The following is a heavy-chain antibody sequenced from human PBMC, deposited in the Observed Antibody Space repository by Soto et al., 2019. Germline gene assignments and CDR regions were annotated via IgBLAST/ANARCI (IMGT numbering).Heavy chain of an antibody. V-gene: IGHV4-34*01. D-gene: IGHD3-22*01. J-gene: IGHJ4*02. CDR3: ARLGYYDSSGYYPFDY. CDR2: INHSGST. Sequence: ASETLSLTCAVYGGSFSGYYWSWIRQPPGKGLEWIGEINHSGSTNYNPSLKSRVTISVDTSKNQFSLKLSSVTAADTAVYYCARLGYYDSSGYYPFDYWGQGTLVTVSS. CDR1: GGSFSGYY.